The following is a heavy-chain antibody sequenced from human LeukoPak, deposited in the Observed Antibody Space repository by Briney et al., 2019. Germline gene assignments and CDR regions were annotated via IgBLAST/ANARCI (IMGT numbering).Heavy chain of an antibody. CDR2: ISSSSSYI. Sequence: GGSLRLSCAASGFTFSSYSMNWVRQAPGKGLEWVSSISSSSSYIYYVDSVKGRFTISRDNAKNSLYLQMNSLRAEDTAVYYCARDGVDSSGPFDYWGQGTLVTVSS. CDR1: GFTFSSYS. J-gene: IGHJ4*02. CDR3: ARDGVDSSGPFDY. V-gene: IGHV3-21*01. D-gene: IGHD3-22*01.